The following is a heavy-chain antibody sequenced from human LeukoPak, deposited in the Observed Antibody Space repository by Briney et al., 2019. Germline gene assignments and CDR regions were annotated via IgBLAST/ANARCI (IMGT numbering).Heavy chain of an antibody. CDR2: ISGSGGST. D-gene: IGHD3-3*01. J-gene: IGHJ5*02. CDR1: GFTFSSYA. Sequence: PGGSLRLPCAASGFTFSSYAMSWVRQAPGKGLEWVSAISGSGGSTYYADSVKGRFTISRDNSKNTLYLQMNSLRAEDTAVYYCAKGVRAIFGVVNNWFDPWGQGTLVTVSS. CDR3: AKGVRAIFGVVNNWFDP. V-gene: IGHV3-23*01.